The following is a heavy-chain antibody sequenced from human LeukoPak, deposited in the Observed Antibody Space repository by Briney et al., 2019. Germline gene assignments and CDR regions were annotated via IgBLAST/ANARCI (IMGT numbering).Heavy chain of an antibody. CDR3: ARPPTNYDILGDGAFDI. Sequence: QTGGSLRLSCAASGFTFSSYSMNWVRQAPGKGLEWVSYISSSSSTIYYADSVKGRFTISRDNAKNSLYLQMNSLRAEDTAVYYCARPPTNYDILGDGAFDIWGQGTMVTVSS. CDR2: ISSSSSTI. J-gene: IGHJ3*02. V-gene: IGHV3-48*04. CDR1: GFTFSSYS. D-gene: IGHD3-9*01.